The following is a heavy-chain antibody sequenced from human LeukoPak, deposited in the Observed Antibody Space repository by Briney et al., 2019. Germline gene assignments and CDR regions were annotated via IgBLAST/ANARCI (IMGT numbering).Heavy chain of an antibody. D-gene: IGHD3-3*01. J-gene: IGHJ4*02. V-gene: IGHV3-43*02. CDR3: AKDPNSNYDFWSGYLNY. Sequence: GGSLRLSCAASGFTFDDYAMHWVRQAPGKGLEWVSLISGDGVSTYYADSVKGRFTISRDNSKNSLYLQMNSLRTEHTCLYYCAKDPNSNYDFWSGYLNYWRQGTLVTVSS. CDR2: ISGDGVST. CDR1: GFTFDDYA.